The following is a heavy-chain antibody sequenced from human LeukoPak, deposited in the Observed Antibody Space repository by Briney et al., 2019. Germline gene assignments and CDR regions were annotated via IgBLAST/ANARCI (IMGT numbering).Heavy chain of an antibody. CDR2: IYYSGST. CDR1: GGSSSSYY. J-gene: IGHJ5*02. V-gene: IGHV4-59*01. CDR3: AKVRVGWFDP. Sequence: SETLSLTCTVSGGSSSSYYWSWIRQLPGKGLEWIGYIYYSGSTNYNPSLKSRVTISVDTSKNQFSLKLSSVTAADTAVYYCAKVRVGWFDPWGQGTLVTVSS.